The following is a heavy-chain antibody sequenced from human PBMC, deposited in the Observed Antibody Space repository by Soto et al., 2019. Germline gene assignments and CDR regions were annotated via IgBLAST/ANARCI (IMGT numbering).Heavy chain of an antibody. CDR1: GGSIGSGGYY. Sequence: QVQLQESGPGLVKPSQTLSLTCTVSGGSIGSGGYYWSWIRQHPGKGLEWIGYIDYSGSTYYNQSLKSRVTISVDPSKNQIPLKMSSVTAADTAVYYCARVGGINWFDPWGHGTLVTVAS. CDR3: ARVGGINWFDP. D-gene: IGHD3-16*01. V-gene: IGHV4-31*03. CDR2: IDYSGST. J-gene: IGHJ5*02.